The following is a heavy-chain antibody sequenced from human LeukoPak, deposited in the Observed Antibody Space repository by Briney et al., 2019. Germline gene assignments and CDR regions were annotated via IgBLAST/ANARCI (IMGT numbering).Heavy chain of an antibody. Sequence: GALRLSCAASGFTFSSFAMSWVRQAPGKGLEWVSYISSSGSTIYYADSVKGRFTISRDNAKNSLYLQMNSLRAEDTAVYYCAELGITMIGGVWGKGTTVTISS. J-gene: IGHJ6*04. CDR3: AELGITMIGGV. D-gene: IGHD3-10*02. CDR1: GFTFSSFA. CDR2: ISSSGSTI. V-gene: IGHV3-48*03.